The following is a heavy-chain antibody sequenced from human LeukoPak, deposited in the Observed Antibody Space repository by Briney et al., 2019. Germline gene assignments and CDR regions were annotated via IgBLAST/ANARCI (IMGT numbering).Heavy chain of an antibody. V-gene: IGHV1-2*02. CDR3: ARDWGSYSHAFDI. Sequence: ASVKVSCKASGYTFTGYYMHWVRQAPGQGLEWMGWINPNSGGTNYAQKFQGRVTMTRDTSINTAYMELSRLRSDDTAVYYCARDWGSYSHAFDIWGQGTMVTVSS. CDR1: GYTFTGYY. CDR2: INPNSGGT. J-gene: IGHJ3*02. D-gene: IGHD1-26*01.